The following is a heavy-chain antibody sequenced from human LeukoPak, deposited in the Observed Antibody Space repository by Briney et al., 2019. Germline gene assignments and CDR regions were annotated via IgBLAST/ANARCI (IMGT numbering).Heavy chain of an antibody. Sequence: ASVKVSCKASGYTFTGYYMHWVRQAPGQGLEWMGRTNPNSGGTNYAQKFQGRVTMTRDTSISTAYMELSRLRSDDTAVYYCARGPMVRGVNLAEWFDPWGQGTLVTVSS. D-gene: IGHD3-10*01. CDR2: TNPNSGGT. CDR3: ARGPMVRGVNLAEWFDP. J-gene: IGHJ5*02. V-gene: IGHV1-2*06. CDR1: GYTFTGYY.